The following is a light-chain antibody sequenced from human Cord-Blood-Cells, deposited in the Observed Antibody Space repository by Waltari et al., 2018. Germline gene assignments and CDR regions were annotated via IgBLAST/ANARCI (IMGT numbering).Light chain of an antibody. CDR3: CSYAGSYTFV. J-gene: IGLJ1*01. Sequence: QSALTQPRSVSGSPGQSVTISCTGTSSDVGGYNYVSWYQQHPGKAPKLMIYDVRKRPSGFPDRFAGSKSGNTASLTISGLQAEDEADYYCCSYAGSYTFVFGTGTKVTVL. V-gene: IGLV2-11*01. CDR2: DVR. CDR1: SSDVGGYNY.